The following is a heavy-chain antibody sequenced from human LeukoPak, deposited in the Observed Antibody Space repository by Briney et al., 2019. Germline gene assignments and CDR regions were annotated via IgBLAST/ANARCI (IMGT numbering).Heavy chain of an antibody. D-gene: IGHD3-10*01. Sequence: ASVKVSCKASGYTFTSYDINWVRQATGQGLEWMGWMNPNSGNTGYAQKFQGRATMTRNTSISTAYMELSSLRSEDTAVYYCARGRMVRGVGNWFDPWGQGTLVTVSS. CDR2: MNPNSGNT. J-gene: IGHJ5*02. V-gene: IGHV1-8*01. CDR3: ARGRMVRGVGNWFDP. CDR1: GYTFTSYD.